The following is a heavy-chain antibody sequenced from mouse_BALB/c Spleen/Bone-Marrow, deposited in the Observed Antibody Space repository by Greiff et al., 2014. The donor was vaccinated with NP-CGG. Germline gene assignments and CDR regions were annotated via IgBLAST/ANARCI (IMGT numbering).Heavy chain of an antibody. J-gene: IGHJ3*01. D-gene: IGHD2-1*01. CDR2: INPGSGGT. Sequence: VQLQQSGAELVRPGTSVKASCKASGYAFTNYLIEWVKQRPGQGLEWIGVINPGSGGTKYNEKFKGKAKLTADKSSSTAYMQLRSLTSDDSAVYFCARRDGNYAWFAYWGQGTLVTVSA. CDR3: ARRDGNYAWFAY. CDR1: GYAFTNYL. V-gene: IGHV1-54*03.